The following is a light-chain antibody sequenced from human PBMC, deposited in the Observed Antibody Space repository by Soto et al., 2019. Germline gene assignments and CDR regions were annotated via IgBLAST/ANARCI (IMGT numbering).Light chain of an antibody. Sequence: EIVMTQSPATLSVSPGERATLSCRASQSVRSNLAWYQQKPGQAPRLLINGASTRATGIPARFSGSVSGTDFTLTISSLQSEDFAVYYCQQYNSWPPLFGQGTKLEIK. CDR2: GAS. CDR3: QQYNSWPPL. V-gene: IGKV3-15*01. CDR1: QSVRSN. J-gene: IGKJ2*01.